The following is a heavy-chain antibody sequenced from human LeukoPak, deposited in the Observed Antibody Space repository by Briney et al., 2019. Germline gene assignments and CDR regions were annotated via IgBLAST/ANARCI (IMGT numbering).Heavy chain of an antibody. CDR1: GFTFSGYA. D-gene: IGHD1-26*01. CDR2: ISGSGLTT. Sequence: GGSLRLSCAASGFTFSGYAMTWVRQPPGKGLEWVATISGSGLTTYYPDPVKGRFNVSEENSKNTSHMLMTVLTAAATAVYYCAKDRSIGTYYSFDHWGKGTLVTVSS. J-gene: IGHJ4*02. V-gene: IGHV3-23*01. CDR3: AKDRSIGTYYSFDH.